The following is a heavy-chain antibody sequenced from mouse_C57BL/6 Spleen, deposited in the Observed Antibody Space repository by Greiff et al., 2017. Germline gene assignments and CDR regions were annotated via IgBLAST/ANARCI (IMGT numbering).Heavy chain of an antibody. CDR1: GFTFSDYG. Sequence: EVKVVESGGGLVKPGGSLKLSCAASGFTFSDYGMHWVRQAPEKGLEWVAYISSGSSTIYYADTVKGRFTISRDNAKNTLFLQMTSLRSEDTAMYYCARSPYYYCSSSYFDYWGQGTTLTVSS. J-gene: IGHJ2*01. V-gene: IGHV5-17*01. D-gene: IGHD1-1*01. CDR3: ARSPYYYCSSSYFDY. CDR2: ISSGSSTI.